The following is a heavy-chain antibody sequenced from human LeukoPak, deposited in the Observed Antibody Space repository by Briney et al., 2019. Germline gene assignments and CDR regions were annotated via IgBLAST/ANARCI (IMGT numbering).Heavy chain of an antibody. D-gene: IGHD6-19*01. V-gene: IGHV3-7*01. CDR2: IKKDGSEQ. Sequence: GGSLRLSCAASGFTFSSYEMNWVRQAPGKGLEWVAYIKKDGSEQFYVDSVKGRFTISRDNAKNSLDLQMNSLQVEDTAVYYCAKGGWYPDYWGLGSLVTVSS. J-gene: IGHJ4*02. CDR1: GFTFSSYE. CDR3: AKGGWYPDY.